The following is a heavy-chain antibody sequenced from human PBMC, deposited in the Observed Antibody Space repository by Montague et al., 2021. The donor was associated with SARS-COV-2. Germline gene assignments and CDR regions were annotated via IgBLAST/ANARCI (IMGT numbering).Heavy chain of an antibody. J-gene: IGHJ3*02. CDR1: GGSISRYS. V-gene: IGHV4-59*01. D-gene: IGHD6-13*01. Sequence: SETLSLTCTVSGGSISRYSWTWIRQPPGKGLEWIGNIYNSGSTNYNPSXXSRVTISVDTSKNQFSLKLSSVAAADTAVYYCARVGRGSSWYEVAFDIWGQGTMVTVSS. CDR2: IYNSGST. CDR3: ARVGRGSSWYEVAFDI.